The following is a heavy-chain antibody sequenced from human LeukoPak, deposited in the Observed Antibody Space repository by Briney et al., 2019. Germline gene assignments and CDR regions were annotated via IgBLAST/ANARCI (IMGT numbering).Heavy chain of an antibody. V-gene: IGHV1-18*01. CDR2: ISGYTGNT. D-gene: IGHD5-18*01. CDR3: ARLITRGNSFGSDY. CDR1: GYTFTTYR. Sequence: ASVKVSCKASGYTFTTYRINWVRQAPGQGREWMGWISGYTGNTNYAQKIQGRVTMTTDTSTRTAYMELRSLRSDDTAVYYCARLITRGNSFGSDYWGQGTLVTVSS. J-gene: IGHJ4*02.